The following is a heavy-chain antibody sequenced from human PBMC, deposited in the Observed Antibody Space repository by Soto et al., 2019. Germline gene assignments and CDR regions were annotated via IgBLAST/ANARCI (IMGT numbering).Heavy chain of an antibody. D-gene: IGHD4-17*01. J-gene: IGHJ6*02. CDR3: AKDPHSNDYGDYYYYYYGMDV. CDR1: GFTFSSYA. V-gene: IGHV3-23*01. CDR2: ISGSGGST. Sequence: GSLRLSCAASGFTFSSYAMSWVRQAPGKGLEWVSAISGSGGSTYYADSVKGRFTISRDNSKNTLYLQMNSLRAEDTAVYYCAKDPHSNDYGDYYYYYYGMDVWGQGTTVTVSS.